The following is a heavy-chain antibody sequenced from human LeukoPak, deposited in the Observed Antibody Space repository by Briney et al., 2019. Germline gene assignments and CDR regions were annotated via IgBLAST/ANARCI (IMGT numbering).Heavy chain of an antibody. D-gene: IGHD3-3*01. CDR1: GFTFSIYW. V-gene: IGHV3-74*01. Sequence: GGSLRLSSAPSGFTFSIYWMHWVRQAPGKGPVWVARTNRDGSTTAYADSVKGRFTISKDNAKNTLYVLMNSLRAEDTAVYYCARDSVEWYIFDYWGQGTLVTVSS. J-gene: IGHJ4*02. CDR2: TNRDGSTT. CDR3: ARDSVEWYIFDY.